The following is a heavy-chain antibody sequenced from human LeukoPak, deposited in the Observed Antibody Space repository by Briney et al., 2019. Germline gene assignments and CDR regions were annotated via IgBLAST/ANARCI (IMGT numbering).Heavy chain of an antibody. D-gene: IGHD1-26*01. CDR1: GFTFSSYA. CDR3: AKEEKWELLERGSPFDY. J-gene: IGHJ4*02. Sequence: PGRSLRLSCAASGFTFSSYAMHWVRQAPGKGLEWVAVISYDGSNKYYADSVKGRFTISRDNSKNTLYLQMNSLRAEDTAVYYCAKEEKWELLERGSPFDYWGQGTLVTVSS. V-gene: IGHV3-30-3*01. CDR2: ISYDGSNK.